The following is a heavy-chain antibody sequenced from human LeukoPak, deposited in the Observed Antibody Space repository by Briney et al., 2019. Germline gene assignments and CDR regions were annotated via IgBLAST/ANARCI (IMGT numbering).Heavy chain of an antibody. CDR1: AFSLNAYN. CDR3: ARENFGYCCGGSCYSPTYYFDY. V-gene: IGHV3-21*01. J-gene: IGHJ4*02. CDR2: ISYTGTYI. Sequence: GGSLRLSCAASAFSLNAYNMNWVRQAPGKGLEWVSSISYTGTYIYYADSVKGRFTISRDNAQNSLYLQMNSLRAEDTAVYYCARENFGYCCGGSCYSPTYYFDYWGQGTLVTVSS. D-gene: IGHD2-15*01.